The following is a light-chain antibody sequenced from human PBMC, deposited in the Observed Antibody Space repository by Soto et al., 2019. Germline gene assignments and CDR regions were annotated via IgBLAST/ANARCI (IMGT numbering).Light chain of an antibody. J-gene: IGKJ1*01. CDR2: AAS. Sequence: DIQMTQSPSSLSASVGDRVTITGRASEDIRNDLGWYQQKPGNAPKRLIYAASSLHSGVPPRFSGSRSGTEFTLTISSLQPDDFATYYCLQHRSYAWTFGQGTQVEIK. CDR3: LQHRSYAWT. V-gene: IGKV1-17*01. CDR1: EDIRND.